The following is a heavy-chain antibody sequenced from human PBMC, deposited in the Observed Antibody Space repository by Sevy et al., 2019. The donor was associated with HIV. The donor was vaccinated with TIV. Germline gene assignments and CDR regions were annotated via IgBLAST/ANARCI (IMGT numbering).Heavy chain of an antibody. Sequence: GGSLRLSCAASGFTFSSYAMHWVRQAPGKGLEWVAVISYNGSNKYYADSVKGRFNIYRDNSKNTLYLQMNSLRAEDTAVYYCARDTPVGATNDAFDIWGQGTMVTFSS. CDR2: ISYNGSNK. CDR1: GFTFSSYA. CDR3: ARDTPVGATNDAFDI. D-gene: IGHD1-26*01. J-gene: IGHJ3*02. V-gene: IGHV3-30*04.